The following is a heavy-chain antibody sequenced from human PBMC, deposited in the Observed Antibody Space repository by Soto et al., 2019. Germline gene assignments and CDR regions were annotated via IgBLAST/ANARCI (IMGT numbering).Heavy chain of an antibody. CDR1: GGSISSYY. D-gene: IGHD3-9*01. V-gene: IGHV4-59*01. J-gene: IGHJ6*02. CDR2: IYYSGST. Sequence: SETLSLTCTVSGGSISSYYWSWIRQPPGKGLEWIGYIYYSGSTNYNPSLKSRVTISVDTSKNQFSLKLSSVTAADTAVYYCARVPVLRYFDWSPSGMDVWGQGTTVTVSS. CDR3: ARVPVLRYFDWSPSGMDV.